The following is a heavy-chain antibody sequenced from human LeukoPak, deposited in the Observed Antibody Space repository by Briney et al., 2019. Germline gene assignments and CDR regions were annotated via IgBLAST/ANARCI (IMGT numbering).Heavy chain of an antibody. D-gene: IGHD2/OR15-2a*01. CDR2: IHHSGST. Sequence: SQTLSLTCTVSGGSISTGGYYWTWIRRHPRKGLGWIGYIHHSGSTYHNPSPKSRVSMSVDTSKNQFSLKLSSVTAADTAVYHCAGEVRRPNFYHYDHWGQGALVTVSS. CDR3: AGEVRRPNFYHYDH. CDR1: GGSISTGGYY. V-gene: IGHV4-31*03. J-gene: IGHJ4*02.